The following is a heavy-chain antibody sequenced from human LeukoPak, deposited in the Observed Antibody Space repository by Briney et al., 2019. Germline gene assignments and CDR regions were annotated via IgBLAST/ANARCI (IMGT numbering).Heavy chain of an antibody. D-gene: IGHD3-10*02. V-gene: IGHV3-21*01. J-gene: IGHJ5*02. Sequence: PGGSLRLSCAASGFTFSSYSMNWVRQAPGKGLEWVSSISSSSSYKYYADSVKGRFTISRDNAKNSLYLQMNSLRAEDTAVYYCARDAVRGNWFDPWGQGTLVTVSS. CDR3: ARDAVRGNWFDP. CDR1: GFTFSSYS. CDR2: ISSSSSYK.